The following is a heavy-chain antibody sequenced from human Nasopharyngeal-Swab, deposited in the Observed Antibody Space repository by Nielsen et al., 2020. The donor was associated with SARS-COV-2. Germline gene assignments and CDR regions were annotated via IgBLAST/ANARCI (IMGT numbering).Heavy chain of an antibody. CDR1: GGSISSSSYY. V-gene: IGHV4-39*07. CDR3: ARVYYDSSGYYYYYYYYYMDV. CDR2: IYYSGST. J-gene: IGHJ6*03. Sequence: SETLSLTCTVSGGSISSSSYYWGWIRQPPGKGLEWIGSIYYSGSTYYNPSLKSRVTISVDTSKNQFSLKLSSVTAADTAVYYCARVYYDSSGYYYYYYYYYMDVWAKGPRSPSP. D-gene: IGHD3-22*01.